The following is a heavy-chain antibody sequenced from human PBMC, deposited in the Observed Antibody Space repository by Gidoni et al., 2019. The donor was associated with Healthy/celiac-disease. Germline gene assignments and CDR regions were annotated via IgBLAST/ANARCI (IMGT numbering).Heavy chain of an antibody. D-gene: IGHD3-10*01. CDR3: AREGLWFGRSGVDY. V-gene: IGHV3-72*01. CDR1: GFPFSAPY. J-gene: IGHJ4*02. CDR2: TRKKANSYTK. Sequence: EVQLVESGGGLVQPGGSLSLSCAASGFPFSAPYMDWVLQAPGKGMEWVGRTRKKANSYTKEYASSVKGRFTSTREDSKNLLYLQMNSLKTEDTAVYYCAREGLWFGRSGVDYWGQGTLVTVSA.